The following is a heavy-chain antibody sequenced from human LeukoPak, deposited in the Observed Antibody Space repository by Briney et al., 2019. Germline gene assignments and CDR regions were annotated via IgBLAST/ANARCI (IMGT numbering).Heavy chain of an antibody. Sequence: GGSLRLSCAASGFTVSSNFMSWVRQAPGKGLEWVSVIYSGGGTYYADSVKGRFTISRDNSKNTLYLQMNSLRAEDTAVYYCARVRVTVTTIMYYYYYGMDVWGQGTTVTVSS. V-gene: IGHV3-66*01. J-gene: IGHJ6*02. CDR1: GFTVSSNF. CDR2: IYSGGGT. D-gene: IGHD4-11*01. CDR3: ARVRVTVTTIMYYYYYGMDV.